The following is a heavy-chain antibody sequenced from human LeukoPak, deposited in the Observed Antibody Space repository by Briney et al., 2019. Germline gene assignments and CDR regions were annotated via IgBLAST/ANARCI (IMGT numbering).Heavy chain of an antibody. CDR2: IYTSGST. Sequence: SETLSLTCTVSGGSISSGSYYWSWIRQPAGKGLDWIVCIYTSGSTNYNPSLKSPVPISVDTSKNQFSLNLSSLTAAATAVYYCARDGSWYYGSGSYPSVIWGQGTLVTVSS. CDR3: ARDGSWYYGSGSYPSVI. J-gene: IGHJ4*02. D-gene: IGHD3-10*01. V-gene: IGHV4-61*02. CDR1: GGSISSGSYY.